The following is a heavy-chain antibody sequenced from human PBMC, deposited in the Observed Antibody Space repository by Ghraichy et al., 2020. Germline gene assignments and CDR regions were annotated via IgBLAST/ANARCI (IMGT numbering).Heavy chain of an antibody. D-gene: IGHD5/OR15-5a*01. V-gene: IGHV3-73*01. CDR3: TSVGLRLWYFDL. J-gene: IGHJ2*01. CDR2: IRSKANSYAT. CDR1: GFTFSGSA. Sequence: GGSLRLSCAASGFTFSGSAMHWVRQASGKGLEWVGRIRSKANSYATAYAASVKGRFTISRDNSKNTAYLHMNSLKTEDTAVYYCTSVGLRLWYFDLWGRGTLVTVSS.